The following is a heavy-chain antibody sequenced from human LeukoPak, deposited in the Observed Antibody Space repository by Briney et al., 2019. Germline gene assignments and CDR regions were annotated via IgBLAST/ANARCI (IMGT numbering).Heavy chain of an antibody. J-gene: IGHJ4*02. CDR2: IWFDGSDK. CDR1: GFTFSSYV. CDR3: SLEWLSRGGAFDY. Sequence: PGGALRLSCAASGFTFSSYVMHWVRQAPGKGLEWVALIWFDGSDKYYADSVKGRFTISRDNAKNTLYPQMNSLSAEDTAVVFCSLEWLSRGGAFDYWGQGTLVTVSS. V-gene: IGHV3-30*02. D-gene: IGHD3-3*01.